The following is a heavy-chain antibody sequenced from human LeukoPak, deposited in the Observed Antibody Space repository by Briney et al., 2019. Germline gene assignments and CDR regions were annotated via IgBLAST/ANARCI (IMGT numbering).Heavy chain of an antibody. V-gene: IGHV6-1*01. CDR3: ARYQAGTGWFDP. CDR1: GHNVYNNRAG. CDR2: SDFRSKWYH. Sequence: SQPLSLTCVISGHNVYNNRAGWNWLRQSPSRGLEWLGMSDFRSKWYHDYAISMTSRLPINPDTPKNQFSLQLNSVTPEDTAVYYCARYQAGTGWFDPWGQGTRVTVSS. J-gene: IGHJ5*02. D-gene: IGHD6-19*01.